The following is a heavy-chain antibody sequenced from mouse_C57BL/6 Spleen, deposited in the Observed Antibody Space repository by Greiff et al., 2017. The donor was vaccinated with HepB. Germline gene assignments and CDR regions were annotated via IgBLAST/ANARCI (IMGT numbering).Heavy chain of an antibody. CDR2: ISSGSSTI. CDR3: ARGVTSWFAY. CDR1: GFTFSDYG. D-gene: IGHD2-2*01. Sequence: EVKLVESGGGLVKPGGSLKLSCAASGFTFSDYGMHWVRQAPEKGLEWVAYISSGSSTIYYADTVKGRFTLSRDNAKNTLFLQMTSLRSEDTAMYYCARGVTSWFAYWGQGTLVTVSA. V-gene: IGHV5-17*01. J-gene: IGHJ3*01.